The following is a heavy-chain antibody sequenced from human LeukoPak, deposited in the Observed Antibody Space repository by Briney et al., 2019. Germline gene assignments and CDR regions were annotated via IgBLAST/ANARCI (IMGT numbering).Heavy chain of an antibody. CDR3: ARHGPGGSYYFDY. Sequence: GESLKISCKGSGYSFTSYWIGWVRQMPGKGLEWMGIIFPGGSDTRYSPSFQGQVTISADKSISTAYLQWSSLRASDTAMHYCARHGPGGSYYFDYWGQGTLVTVSS. CDR2: IFPGGSDT. J-gene: IGHJ4*02. CDR1: GYSFTSYW. V-gene: IGHV5-51*01. D-gene: IGHD2-8*02.